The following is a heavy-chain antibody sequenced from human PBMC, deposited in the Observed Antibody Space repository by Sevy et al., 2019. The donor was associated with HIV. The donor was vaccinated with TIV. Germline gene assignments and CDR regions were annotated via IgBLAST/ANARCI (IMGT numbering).Heavy chain of an antibody. CDR3: ARESGSDWYLDY. CDR2: IGYDGSNK. D-gene: IGHD6-19*01. J-gene: IGHJ4*02. CDR1: GFTFSTYD. Sequence: GGSLRLSCAASGFTFSTYDIHWVRQAPGKGLEWVAAVIGYDGSNKYYADSVKGRFTISRDNSKNTLYLQMNSLRAGDTAVYYCARESGSDWYLDYWGPGTLVTVSS. V-gene: IGHV3-33*01.